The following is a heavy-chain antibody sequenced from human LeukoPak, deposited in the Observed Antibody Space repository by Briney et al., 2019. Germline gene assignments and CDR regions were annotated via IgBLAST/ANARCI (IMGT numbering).Heavy chain of an antibody. CDR3: ARGWINLDY. CDR1: GVSISSYY. D-gene: IGHD5-12*01. CDR2: IHTSGST. Sequence: AETLSLTCTVSGVSISSYYWSWIRQPAGKGLELLGRIHTSGSTNYNPSLKSRATMSVDTSKTQFSPNLSSVTAADTAVYYCARGWINLDYWGHGTLVTVSS. J-gene: IGHJ4*01. V-gene: IGHV4-4*07.